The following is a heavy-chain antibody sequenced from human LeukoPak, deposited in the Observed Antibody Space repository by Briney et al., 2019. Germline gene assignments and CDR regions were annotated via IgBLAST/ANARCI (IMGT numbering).Heavy chain of an antibody. CDR3: ARDKVNYDVLTGYYTFTKGDYYGMDV. V-gene: IGHV4-59*01. Sequence: SETLSLTCTVSGGSISRYYWSWIRRPPGKGLEWIGYIYYSGSTNYNPSLKSRVTISVDTSKNQFSLKLNSVTAADTAVYYCARDKVNYDVLTGYYTFTKGDYYGMDVWGQGTTVTVSS. CDR2: IYYSGST. J-gene: IGHJ6*02. D-gene: IGHD3-9*01. CDR1: GGSISRYY.